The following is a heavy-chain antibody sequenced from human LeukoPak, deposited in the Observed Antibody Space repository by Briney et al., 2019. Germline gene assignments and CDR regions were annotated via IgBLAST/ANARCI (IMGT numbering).Heavy chain of an antibody. CDR2: INHSGST. CDR3: ARSVVGAHGNYFDY. CDR1: GGSFSGYY. V-gene: IGHV4-34*01. J-gene: IGHJ4*02. D-gene: IGHD1-26*01. Sequence: SETLSLTCAVYGGSFSGYYWSWIRQPPGKGLEWIGEINHSGSTNYNPSLKSRVTISVDTSKNQFSLKLSSVTAADTAVYYCARSVVGAHGNYFDYWGQGTLVTVTS.